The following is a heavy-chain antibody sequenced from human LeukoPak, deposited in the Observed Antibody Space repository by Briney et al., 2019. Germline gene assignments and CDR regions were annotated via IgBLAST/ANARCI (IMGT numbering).Heavy chain of an antibody. CDR2: ISAYNGNT. CDR1: GYTFTSYG. CDR3: ARVIGYCSSTSRPGPLDY. V-gene: IGHV1-18*01. D-gene: IGHD2-2*01. Sequence: ASVKVSCKAAGYTFTSYGISWVRQAPGQGLEWMGWISAYNGNTNYAQKLQGRVTMTTDTSTSTAYMELRSLRSDDTAVYYCARVIGYCSSTSRPGPLDYWGQGTLVTVSS. J-gene: IGHJ4*02.